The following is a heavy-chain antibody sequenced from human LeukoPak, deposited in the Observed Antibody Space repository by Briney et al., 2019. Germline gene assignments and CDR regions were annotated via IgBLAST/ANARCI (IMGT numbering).Heavy chain of an antibody. CDR2: ISGSGGST. CDR3: ANPITSVRFLDNKPDY. V-gene: IGHV3-23*01. Sequence: AGGSLRLSCAASGFTFSSYAMSWVRQAPGKGLEWVSAISGSGGSTYYADSVKGRFTISRDNSKNTLYLQMNSLRAEDTAVYYCANPITSVRFLDNKPDYWGQGTLVTVSS. D-gene: IGHD3-3*01. CDR1: GFTFSSYA. J-gene: IGHJ4*02.